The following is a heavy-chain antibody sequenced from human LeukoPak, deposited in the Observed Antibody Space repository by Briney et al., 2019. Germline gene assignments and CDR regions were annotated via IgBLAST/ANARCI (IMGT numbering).Heavy chain of an antibody. Sequence: ASVKVSCKASGYTFTGYYMHWVRQAPGQGLEWMGWINPNSGGTNYAQKFQGRVTMTRDTPISTAYMELSRLRSDDTAVYYCARFEYYDILTGSGAFDYWGQGTLVTVSS. V-gene: IGHV1-2*02. D-gene: IGHD3-9*01. CDR3: ARFEYYDILTGSGAFDY. CDR2: INPNSGGT. CDR1: GYTFTGYY. J-gene: IGHJ4*02.